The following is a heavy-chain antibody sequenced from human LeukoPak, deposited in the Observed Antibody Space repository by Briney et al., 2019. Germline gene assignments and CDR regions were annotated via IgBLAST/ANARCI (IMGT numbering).Heavy chain of an antibody. CDR3: ATETRAMEWFRSLGTWYNWFDP. D-gene: IGHD3-3*01. Sequence: ASVKVSRKVSGYTLTELSMHWVRQAPGKGLAWMGGFDPEDGETIYAQKFQGRVTMTEDTSTDTAYMELSSLRSEDTAVYYCATETRAMEWFRSLGTWYNWFDPWGQGTLVTVSS. CDR1: GYTLTELS. J-gene: IGHJ5*02. V-gene: IGHV1-24*01. CDR2: FDPEDGET.